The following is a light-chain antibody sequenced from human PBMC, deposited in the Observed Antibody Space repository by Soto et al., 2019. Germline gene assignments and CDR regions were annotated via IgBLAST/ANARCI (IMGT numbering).Light chain of an antibody. CDR3: QQYNNWPPIT. CDR1: QTVSKN. CDR2: GAS. J-gene: IGKJ5*01. Sequence: EIVMTQSPATLSVSPGERATLSCRASQTVSKNLAWYQQKPGQAPRLLIFGASTRATGIPVRFSGSGSETEFTLTISSLQSEDFAVYYCQQYNNWPPITFGQGTRLETK. V-gene: IGKV3-15*01.